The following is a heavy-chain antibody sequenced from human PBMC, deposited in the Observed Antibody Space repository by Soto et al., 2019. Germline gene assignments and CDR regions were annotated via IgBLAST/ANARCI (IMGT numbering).Heavy chain of an antibody. D-gene: IGHD6-19*01. Sequence: GGSLRLSCAASGFTFISYGMHWVRQAPGKGLEWVAVIWSDGSNKYYADSVKGRFTISRDISKNTLYLQMNGLRAEDTAVYYCARGASGWDVGDFDYWGQGILVTVSS. CDR3: ARGASGWDVGDFDY. CDR1: GFTFISYG. V-gene: IGHV3-33*01. J-gene: IGHJ4*02. CDR2: IWSDGSNK.